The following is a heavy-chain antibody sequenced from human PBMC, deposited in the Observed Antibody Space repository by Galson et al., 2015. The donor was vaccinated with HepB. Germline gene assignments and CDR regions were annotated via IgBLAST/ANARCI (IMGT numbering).Heavy chain of an antibody. CDR2: IKQDGSEK. CDR3: ARFCSGGSCYSDRFDY. V-gene: IGHV3-7*01. CDR1: GFTFSNYW. J-gene: IGHJ4*02. Sequence: LRLSCAASGFTFSNYWMSWVRQAPGKGLEWVATIKQDGSEKYYVDSVKGRFTISRDNAQNSLYLQMNSLRAEDTAVYYCARFCSGGSCYSDRFDYWGQGTLVTVSS. D-gene: IGHD2-15*01.